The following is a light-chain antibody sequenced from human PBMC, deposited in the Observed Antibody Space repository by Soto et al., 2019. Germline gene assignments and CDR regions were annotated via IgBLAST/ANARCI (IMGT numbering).Light chain of an antibody. CDR2: GVT. CDR1: SSDVGSYNL. Sequence: QSVLTQPASVSGSPGQSITISCTGTSSDVGSYNLVSWYQQHPGKAPKLMIYGVTKRPSGVSNRFSGSKSGNTASLTISGLQAEDEADYYCCSYAGSNTYVFGTGTKVTVL. V-gene: IGLV2-23*02. J-gene: IGLJ1*01. CDR3: CSYAGSNTYV.